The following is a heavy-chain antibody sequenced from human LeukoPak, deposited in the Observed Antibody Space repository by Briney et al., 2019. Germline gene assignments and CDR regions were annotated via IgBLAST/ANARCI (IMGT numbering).Heavy chain of an antibody. J-gene: IGHJ6*03. D-gene: IGHD5-18*01. CDR3: ARTEESGYSYRYFGYYYYMDV. V-gene: IGHV3-30*04. CDR2: IRDDGNNI. Sequence: GGSLRLSCAASGFTFSNYAMHWIRQAPGKGLEWVAFIRDDGNNIHYADSVKDRFTISRDNSKNTLYLQMNSLRVEDTAVYYCARTEESGYSYRYFGYYYYMDVWGKGTTVTVSS. CDR1: GFTFSNYA.